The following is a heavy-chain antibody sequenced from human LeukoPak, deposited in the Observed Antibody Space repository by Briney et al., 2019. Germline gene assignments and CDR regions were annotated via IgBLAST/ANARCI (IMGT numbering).Heavy chain of an antibody. J-gene: IGHJ4*02. Sequence: PSETLSLTCAVYGGSFSGYYWSWIRQPPGKGLEWIGEINHSGSTNYNPSLKSRVTISLDTSKNQFSLKLSSVTAADTAVYYCARGWALPDYWGQGTLVIVSS. CDR1: GGSFSGYY. D-gene: IGHD1-26*01. CDR3: ARGWALPDY. V-gene: IGHV4-34*01. CDR2: INHSGST.